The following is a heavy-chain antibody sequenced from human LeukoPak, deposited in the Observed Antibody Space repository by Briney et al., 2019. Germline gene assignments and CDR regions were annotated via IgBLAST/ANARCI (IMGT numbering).Heavy chain of an antibody. J-gene: IGHJ3*02. D-gene: IGHD3-10*01. CDR3: ARESLWPRNDAFDI. CDR2: ISSSSSYI. V-gene: IGHV3-21*01. Sequence: GGSLRLSCAASGFTFSSYSMNWVRQAPGKGLEWVSSISSSSSYIYYADSVKGRFTISRDNAKNSLYLQMNSLRAEDTAVYYCARESLWPRNDAFDIRGQGTMVTVSS. CDR1: GFTFSSYS.